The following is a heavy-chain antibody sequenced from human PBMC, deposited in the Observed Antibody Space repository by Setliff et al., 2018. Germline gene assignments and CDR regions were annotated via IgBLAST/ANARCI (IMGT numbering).Heavy chain of an antibody. CDR2: INTGGGTT. Sequence: QPGGSMRLSCAASGFTISSSAMSWVRQAPGKGLEWVSAINTGGGTTYYADSARGRFTISRDNSKNTLYLQMSSLRVDDTAVYYCAKRFPDGYSHGRYCDYWGQGTLVAVSS. CDR1: GFTISSSA. D-gene: IGHD5-18*01. CDR3: AKRFPDGYSHGRYCDY. J-gene: IGHJ4*02. V-gene: IGHV3-23*01.